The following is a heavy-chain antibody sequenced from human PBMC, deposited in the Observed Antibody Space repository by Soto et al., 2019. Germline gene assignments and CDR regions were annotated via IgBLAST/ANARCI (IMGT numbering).Heavy chain of an antibody. V-gene: IGHV1-69*13. CDR3: ARDPSDYYYDSSGYFRDAFDI. J-gene: IGHJ3*02. CDR1: GGTFSIYA. Sequence: SVKVSCKASGGTFSIYAIIWVRQAPGQGLEWMGGIIPIFGTANYAQKFQGRVTITADESTSTAYMELSSLRSEDTAVYYCARDPSDYYYDSSGYFRDAFDIWGQGTMVTVSS. CDR2: IIPIFGTA. D-gene: IGHD3-22*01.